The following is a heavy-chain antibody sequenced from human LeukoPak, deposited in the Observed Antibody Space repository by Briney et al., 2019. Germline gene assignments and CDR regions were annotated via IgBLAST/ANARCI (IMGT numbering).Heavy chain of an antibody. Sequence: SVKVSCKASGGTFSSYAISWVRQAPGQGLEWMGRIIPIFDMTNYAQKIQGRVTTTADTSTGTASMDLSSLRSENTAVYYCAGTGSSDYYDSTGYPYCFDPWGQGTLVTVSS. D-gene: IGHD3-22*01. V-gene: IGHV1-69*04. CDR3: AGTGSSDYYDSTGYPYCFDP. CDR2: IIPIFDMT. CDR1: GGTFSSYA. J-gene: IGHJ5*02.